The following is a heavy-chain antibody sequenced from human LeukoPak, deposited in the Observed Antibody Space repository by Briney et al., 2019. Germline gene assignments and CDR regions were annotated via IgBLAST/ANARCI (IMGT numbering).Heavy chain of an antibody. Sequence: PGGSLRLSCAASGFTFSSYAISWVRQAPGQGLEWMRRIIPIFGTANYAQKFQGRVTITTDESTSTAYMELSSLRSEDTAMYYCARSGSLKVIAYDSSGYAPFDYWGQGTLVTVSS. D-gene: IGHD3-22*01. CDR3: ARSGSLKVIAYDSSGYAPFDY. CDR1: GFTFSSYA. V-gene: IGHV1-69*05. J-gene: IGHJ4*02. CDR2: IIPIFGTA.